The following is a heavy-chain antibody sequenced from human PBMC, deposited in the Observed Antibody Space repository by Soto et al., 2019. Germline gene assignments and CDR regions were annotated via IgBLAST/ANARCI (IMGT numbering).Heavy chain of an antibody. CDR2: INSDGSST. J-gene: IGHJ4*02. Sequence: GGSLRLSCAASGFTFSSYWMHWVRQAPGKGLVWVSRINSDGSSTSYADSVKGRFTFSRDNAKNTLYLQMNSLRAEDTAMFYCASSLLTPFDYWGQGTLVTVSS. V-gene: IGHV3-74*01. CDR3: ASSLLTPFDY. CDR1: GFTFSSYW. D-gene: IGHD7-27*01.